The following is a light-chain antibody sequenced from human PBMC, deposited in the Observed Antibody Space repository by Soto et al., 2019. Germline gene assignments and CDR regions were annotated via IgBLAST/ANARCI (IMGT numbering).Light chain of an antibody. CDR1: QNINAW. J-gene: IGKJ1*01. CDR2: DAS. V-gene: IGKV1-5*01. Sequence: DIHMTQSPSSLSVSVGDRVTITCRTSQNINAWLAWYQQRPGQAPKLLIYDASTVQSGVPSRFSGSGSGTEFTLTISRLHPDDSATYYCQHYSLYSPWTFGQGTKVEIK. CDR3: QHYSLYSPWT.